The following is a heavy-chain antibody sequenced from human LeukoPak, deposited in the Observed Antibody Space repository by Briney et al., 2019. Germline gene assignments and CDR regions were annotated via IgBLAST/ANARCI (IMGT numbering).Heavy chain of an antibody. CDR3: ARGQKYSTGWYYFDY. D-gene: IGHD6-19*01. CDR2: IYSGGST. CDR1: GFTVSNNY. J-gene: IGHJ4*02. Sequence: GGSLRLSCAASGFTVSNNYMSWVRQAPGKGLEWVSVIYSGGSTYYADSVKGRFTISRDNSKNTLYLQMNSLRAEDTAVYYCARGQKYSTGWYYFDYWGQGTLVIVSS. V-gene: IGHV3-66*01.